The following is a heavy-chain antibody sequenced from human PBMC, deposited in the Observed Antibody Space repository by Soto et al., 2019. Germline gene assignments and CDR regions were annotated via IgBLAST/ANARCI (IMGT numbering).Heavy chain of an antibody. CDR1: GGSISTSRYY. CDR2: IFYSGTT. D-gene: IGHD3-10*01. Sequence: QLQLQESGPGLVKPSETLSLTCTVSGGSISTSRYYWGWIRQPPGKGLEWIGSIFYSGTTYYHPSPTRRVTISVDTSKNQFSLQLTSVTAADTSVYYCARQVGSRCCDFDLWGRGTLVTVSS. V-gene: IGHV4-39*01. CDR3: ARQVGSRCCDFDL. J-gene: IGHJ2*01.